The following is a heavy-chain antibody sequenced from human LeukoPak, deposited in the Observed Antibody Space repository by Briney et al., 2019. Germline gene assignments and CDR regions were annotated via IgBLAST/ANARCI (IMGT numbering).Heavy chain of an antibody. CDR2: MHPNSGNT. V-gene: IGHV1-8*03. CDR1: GYTFTIYD. J-gene: IGHJ5*02. Sequence: ASVTVSCTASGYTFTIYDINWVRQATAPGLEWMGWMHPNSGNTGYAQKFQGRVTITRNTSISTAYMELSSLRSKDTAVYYCARGHYPRVRFDPWGQGTLVTVSS. CDR3: ARGHYPRVRFDP. D-gene: IGHD1-26*01.